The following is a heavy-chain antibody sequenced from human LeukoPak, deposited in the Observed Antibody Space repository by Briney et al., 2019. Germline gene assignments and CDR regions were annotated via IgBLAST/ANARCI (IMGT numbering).Heavy chain of an antibody. J-gene: IGHJ5*02. V-gene: IGHV1-18*01. CDR3: ARGLVIITGNWFDP. CDR1: GYTYTSYG. D-gene: IGHD3-9*01. CDR2: IRAYNGNT. Sequence: AASVRVSCKASGYTYTSYGISPVRQAPGQGLDWMGWIRAYNGNTNYAQKLQGRVTMTTDTSTSTAYMELRSLRSDDTAVYYCARGLVIITGNWFDPWGQGTLVTVSS.